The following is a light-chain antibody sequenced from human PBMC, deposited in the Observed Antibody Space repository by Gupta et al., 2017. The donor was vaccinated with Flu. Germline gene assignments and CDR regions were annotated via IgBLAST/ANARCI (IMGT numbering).Light chain of an antibody. V-gene: IGKV3-11*01. CDR3: QQRTSWPPAIT. J-gene: IGKJ5*01. Sequence: EIVLTQSPATLSLSPGERATLSCRASQSVTSYLAWYQQKPGQAPRLLIYDASNRATGVPARFSGSGSGTDFTLTISGLEPEDFAVYYCQQRTSWPPAITFGQGTRLEIK. CDR1: QSVTSY. CDR2: DAS.